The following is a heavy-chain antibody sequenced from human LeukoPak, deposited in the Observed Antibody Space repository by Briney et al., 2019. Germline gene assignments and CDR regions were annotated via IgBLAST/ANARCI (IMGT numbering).Heavy chain of an antibody. V-gene: IGHV3-23*01. J-gene: IGHJ4*02. D-gene: IGHD3-10*01. Sequence: GGSLRLSCAASGFTFSSYAVSWVRQAPGKGLEWVSATSGSGGSTYYADSVKGRFTISRDNSKNTLYLQMNSLRAEDTAVYYCAKGSHYYGSGSYYTFDYWGQGTLVTVSS. CDR3: AKGSHYYGSGSYYTFDY. CDR1: GFTFSSYA. CDR2: TSGSGGST.